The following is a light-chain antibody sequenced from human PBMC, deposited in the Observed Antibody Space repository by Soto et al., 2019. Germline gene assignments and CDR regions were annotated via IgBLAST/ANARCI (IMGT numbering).Light chain of an antibody. CDR1: SSDVGGYNY. J-gene: IGLJ1*01. Sequence: QSVLTQPPSASGSPGQSVTISCAGTSSDVGGYNYVSWYQQYPGKAPKLMIYEVNKRPSGVPDRFSGSKSGNTASLTVSGLQAEDEADYYCSSYAGSTKWVFGTGTKLTVL. V-gene: IGLV2-8*01. CDR2: EVN. CDR3: SSYAGSTKWV.